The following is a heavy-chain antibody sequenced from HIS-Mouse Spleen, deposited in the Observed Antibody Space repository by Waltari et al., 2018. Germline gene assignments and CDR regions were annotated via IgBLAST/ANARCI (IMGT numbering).Heavy chain of an antibody. CDR3: AREPHYGGNSHFDY. CDR1: GSTFSSYW. Sequence: EVQLVESGGGLVQPGGSRRLSCAASGSTFSSYWMSWVRQAPGKGVEWVANIKQDGSEKYYVDSVKGRFTISRDNAKNSLYLQMNSLRAEDTAVYYCAREPHYGGNSHFDYWGQGTLVTVSS. V-gene: IGHV3-7*01. D-gene: IGHD4-17*01. J-gene: IGHJ4*02. CDR2: IKQDGSEK.